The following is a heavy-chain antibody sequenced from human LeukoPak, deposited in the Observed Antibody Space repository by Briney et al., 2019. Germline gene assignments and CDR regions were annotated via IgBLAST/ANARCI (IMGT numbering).Heavy chain of an antibody. J-gene: IGHJ3*02. V-gene: IGHV1-8*03. CDR2: MNPNSGNT. CDR3: ASSGPLSYDFWSGYSNDAFDI. Sequence: ASVKVSCKASGYTFTSYDINWVRQGTGQGLEWMGWMNPNSGNTGYAQKFQGRVTITRNTSISTAYMELSSLRSEDTAVYYCASSGPLSYDFWSGYSNDAFDIWGQGTMVTVSS. D-gene: IGHD3-3*01. CDR1: GYTFTSYD.